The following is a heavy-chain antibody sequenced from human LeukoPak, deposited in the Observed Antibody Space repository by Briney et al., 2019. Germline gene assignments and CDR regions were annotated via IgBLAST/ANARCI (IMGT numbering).Heavy chain of an antibody. Sequence: GVSLRLSCAASGFTFSSYWMNWVRQAPGKGLEWVANINGDGRDKYYVGSVRGRFTIPRDNADNALYLQMNSLRGDDTALYYCARGVDSAIDWWGQGTLVTVSS. J-gene: IGHJ4*02. CDR3: ARGVDSAIDW. CDR2: INGDGRDK. CDR1: GFTFSSYW. D-gene: IGHD3-9*01. V-gene: IGHV3-7*01.